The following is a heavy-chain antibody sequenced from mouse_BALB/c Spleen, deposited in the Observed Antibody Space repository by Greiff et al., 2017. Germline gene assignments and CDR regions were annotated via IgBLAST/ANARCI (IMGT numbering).Heavy chain of an antibody. CDR3: ARYEDYEAWFAY. CDR2: ISSGSSTI. V-gene: IGHV5-17*02. J-gene: IGHJ3*01. D-gene: IGHD2-4*01. Sequence: EVMLVESGGGLVQPGGSRKLSCAASGFTFSSFGMHWVRQAPEKGLEWVAYISSGSSTIYYADTVKGRFTISRDNPKNTLFLQMTSLRSEDTAMYYCARYEDYEAWFAYWGQGTLVTVSA. CDR1: GFTFSSFG.